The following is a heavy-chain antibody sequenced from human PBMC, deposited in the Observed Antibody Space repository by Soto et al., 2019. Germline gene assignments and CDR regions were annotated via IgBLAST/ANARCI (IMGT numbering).Heavy chain of an antibody. V-gene: IGHV4-59*01. Sequence: TLSLTCTVSGGSISSYYWSWLRQPPGKGLEWIGYIYYSGSTNYNPSLKSRVTISVDKSKNQFSLKLSSVTAADTAVYYCARESITIFGVARYYYYYMDVWGKGTTVTAP. D-gene: IGHD3-3*01. CDR2: IYYSGST. CDR3: ARESITIFGVARYYYYYMDV. J-gene: IGHJ6*03. CDR1: GGSISSYY.